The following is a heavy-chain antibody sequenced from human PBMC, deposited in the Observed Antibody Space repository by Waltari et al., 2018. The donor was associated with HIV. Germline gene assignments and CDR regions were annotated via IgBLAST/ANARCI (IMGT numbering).Heavy chain of an antibody. V-gene: IGHV4-34*01. CDR1: GGSFSGYY. J-gene: IGHJ4*02. CDR3: ARFGPADSSPQLVPHYYDY. CDR2: INQSGST. D-gene: IGHD6-6*01. Sequence: QVQLQQWGAGLLKPSETLSLTCAVYGGSFSGYYWSWIRQPPGKGLEWIGEINQSGSTNNNPSLKSRVTISVDTPKNQFSLKLSAVTAADTAVYYCARFGPADSSPQLVPHYYDYWGQGTLVTVSS.